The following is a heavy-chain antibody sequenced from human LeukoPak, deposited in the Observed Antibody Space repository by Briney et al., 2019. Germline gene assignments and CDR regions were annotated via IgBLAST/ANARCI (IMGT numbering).Heavy chain of an antibody. CDR2: ISGSGGGT. D-gene: IGHD1-7*01. CDR3: ARRYYWNYDY. CDR1: GFTFSSYA. Sequence: GGSLRLSCAASGFTFSSYAMSWVRQAPGKGLEWVSAISGSGGGTYYADSVKGRFTISRDNAKNSLYLQMNSLRDEDTAVYYCARRYYWNYDYWGQGTLVTVSS. V-gene: IGHV3-23*01. J-gene: IGHJ4*02.